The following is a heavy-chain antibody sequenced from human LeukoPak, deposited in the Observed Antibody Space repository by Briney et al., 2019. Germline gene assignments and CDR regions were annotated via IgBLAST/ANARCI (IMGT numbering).Heavy chain of an antibody. CDR3: AADRAGSYLRLVY. V-gene: IGHV1-58*01. D-gene: IGHD3-10*01. CDR1: GFTFTSSV. CDR2: IVVGSGNT. Sequence: SVKVSCKASGFTFTSSVVQWVRQARGQRLEWIGWIVVGSGNTNYAQKFQERVTITRDMSTSTAYMELSSLRFEDTAVYYCAADRAGSYLRLVYWGQGTPVTVSS. J-gene: IGHJ4*02.